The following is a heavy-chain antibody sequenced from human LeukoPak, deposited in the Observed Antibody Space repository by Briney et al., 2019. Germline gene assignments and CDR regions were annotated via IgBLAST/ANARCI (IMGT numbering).Heavy chain of an antibody. D-gene: IGHD3-16*02. Sequence: SETLSLTCAVYGGSFSGYYWSWIRKPPGKGLEWIGEINHSGSTNYNPSLKSRVTISVDTSKNQFSLKLSSVTAADTAVYYCARGRPGDYVWGSYRSYFDYWGQGTLVTVSS. J-gene: IGHJ4*02. CDR2: INHSGST. CDR1: GGSFSGYY. V-gene: IGHV4-34*01. CDR3: ARGRPGDYVWGSYRSYFDY.